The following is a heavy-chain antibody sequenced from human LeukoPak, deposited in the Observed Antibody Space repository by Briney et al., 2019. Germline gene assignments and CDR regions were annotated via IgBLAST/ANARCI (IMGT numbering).Heavy chain of an antibody. Sequence: SETLSLTCAVYGGSFSGYYWSWIRQPAGKGLEWIGRIYTSGSTNYNPSLKSRVTMSVDTSKNQFSLKLSSVTAADTAVYYCARDKEYSSSSDFDYWGQGTLVTVSS. J-gene: IGHJ4*02. D-gene: IGHD6-6*01. CDR3: ARDKEYSSSSDFDY. V-gene: IGHV4-4*07. CDR2: IYTSGST. CDR1: GGSFSGYY.